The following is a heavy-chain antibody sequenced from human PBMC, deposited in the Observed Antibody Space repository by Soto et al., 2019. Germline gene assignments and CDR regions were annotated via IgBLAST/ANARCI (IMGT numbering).Heavy chain of an antibody. J-gene: IGHJ4*02. V-gene: IGHV3-53*02. Sequence: DVQLVETGGGLIQPGGSLRLSCAASGFIVSSSYMSWVRQAPGKGLEWVSVIYSDGRTYYADSVKGRFTISRDNSKNALYLQMNSLSAEATAVYYCARCSGWYGQCYFDCWGQGTLVTVSS. D-gene: IGHD6-13*01. CDR3: ARCSGWYGQCYFDC. CDR1: GFIVSSSY. CDR2: IYSDGRT.